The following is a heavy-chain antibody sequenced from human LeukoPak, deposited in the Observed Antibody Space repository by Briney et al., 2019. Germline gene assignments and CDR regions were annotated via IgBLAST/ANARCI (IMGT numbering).Heavy chain of an antibody. Sequence: GESLKISCKGSGYSFTSYWSGWLGQMPGKGLEWMGIIYPGDSDTRYSPSFQGHVTISADKSISTAYLQWSSLKASDTAMYYCARGVVVVPAATARWFDPWGQGTLVTVSS. J-gene: IGHJ5*02. CDR3: ARGVVVVPAATARWFDP. CDR1: GYSFTSYW. V-gene: IGHV5-51*01. D-gene: IGHD2-2*01. CDR2: IYPGDSDT.